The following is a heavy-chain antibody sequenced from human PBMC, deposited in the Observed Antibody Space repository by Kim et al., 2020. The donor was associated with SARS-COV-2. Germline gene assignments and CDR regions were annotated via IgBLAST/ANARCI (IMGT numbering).Heavy chain of an antibody. CDR1: GFTVSSNY. V-gene: IGHV3-53*01. CDR3: ARDRSSSSRNWFDP. J-gene: IGHJ5*02. Sequence: GGSLRLSCAASGFTVSSNYMSWVRQAPGKGLEWVSVIYSGGSTYYADSVKGRFTISRDNSKNTLYLQMNSLRAEDTAVYYCARDRSSSSRNWFDPWGQGTLVTVSS. CDR2: IYSGGST. D-gene: IGHD6-13*01.